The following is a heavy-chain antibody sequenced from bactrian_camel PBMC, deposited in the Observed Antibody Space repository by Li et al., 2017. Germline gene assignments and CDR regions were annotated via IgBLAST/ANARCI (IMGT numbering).Heavy chain of an antibody. V-gene: IGHV3S57*01. CDR1: GYTYRTYRSVC. J-gene: IGHJ4*01. D-gene: IGHD2*01. Sequence: HVQLVESGGGSVQAGGSLTLSCVASGYTYRTYRSVCMGWFRQAPGKEREEVASILSGGSTDYTDSVKGRFTISKDNAKNTLYLQMNSLKPEDTAMYICAARRCGPYAYTYWGQGTQVTVST. CDR3: AARRCGPYAYTY. CDR2: ILSGGST.